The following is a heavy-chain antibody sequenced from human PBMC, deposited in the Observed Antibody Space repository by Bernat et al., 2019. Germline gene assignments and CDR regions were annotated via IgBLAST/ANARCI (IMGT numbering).Heavy chain of an antibody. D-gene: IGHD3-10*01. CDR1: GDSVSSNSAA. Sequence: QVQLQQSGPGLVKPSQTLSLTCAISGDSVSSNSAAWNWIRQSSSRGLEWLGRTYYRSKWYNDYAVSVKSRITINPDTSKNQFSLQLNSVTPEDTAVYYCARVSTMVRGVAEGFDYWGQGTLVTVSS. CDR3: ARVSTMVRGVAEGFDY. J-gene: IGHJ4*02. CDR2: TYYRSKWYN. V-gene: IGHV6-1*01.